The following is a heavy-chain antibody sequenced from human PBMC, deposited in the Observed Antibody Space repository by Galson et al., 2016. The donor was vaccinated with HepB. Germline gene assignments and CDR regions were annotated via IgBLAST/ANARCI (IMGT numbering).Heavy chain of an antibody. J-gene: IGHJ4*02. CDR2: INEDGSGK. CDR3: ARTYCGGDCITYDF. Sequence: SLRLSCAASGFTLSRYWMSWVRQAPGKGLEWVANINEDGSGKCYLESVKGRFTISRDNAKRSIYLQMNSLRVADTAVYYCARTYCGGDCITYDFWGQGALVIVSS. D-gene: IGHD2-21*02. V-gene: IGHV3-7*03. CDR1: GFTLSRYW.